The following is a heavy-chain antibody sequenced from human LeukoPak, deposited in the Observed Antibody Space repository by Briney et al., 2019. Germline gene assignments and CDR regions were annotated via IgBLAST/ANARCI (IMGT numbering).Heavy chain of an antibody. J-gene: IGHJ6*02. CDR3: AKDRDIILTGHGMDV. D-gene: IGHD3-9*01. V-gene: IGHV3-23*01. CDR2: IGGLGESA. Sequence: GGSLRLSCEASGFTFSRYAMTWVRQAPGKGLEWVSTIGGLGESANYGDSVKGRFTISRDNSKNTLYLQMNNLRAEDTAIYYCAKDRDIILTGHGMDVWGQGTTVTVSS. CDR1: GFTFSRYA.